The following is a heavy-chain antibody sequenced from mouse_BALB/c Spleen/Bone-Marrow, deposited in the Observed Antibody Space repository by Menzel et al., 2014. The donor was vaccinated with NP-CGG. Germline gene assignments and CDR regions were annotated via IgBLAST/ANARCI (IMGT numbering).Heavy chain of an antibody. CDR2: INPNNGGS. CDR1: GYTFTSYW. J-gene: IGHJ4*01. CDR3: TRLFYGSSDYAMDN. V-gene: IGHV1S81*02. Sequence: QVQLQQSGAELVKPGASVKLSCKASGYTFTSYWMHWVKLRPGQGFEWIGEINPNNGGSNYNEKFKRKATLTVDKSSSTAYMQLNSLTSEDSAVYYCTRLFYGSSDYAMDNWGQGTSVTVPS. D-gene: IGHD1-1*01.